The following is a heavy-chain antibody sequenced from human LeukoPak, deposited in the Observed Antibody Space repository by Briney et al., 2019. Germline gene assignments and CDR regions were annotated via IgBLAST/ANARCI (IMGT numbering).Heavy chain of an antibody. Sequence: GGSLRLSCGATVFTISSYWMHWVRQAPGKGLVWVSRINSDGSSTTYADSVKGRFTISRDNAKNTLYLQMNSLRAEDTAVYYCAKGGTTVVDYWGQGTLVTVSS. CDR3: AKGGTTVVDY. D-gene: IGHD4-23*01. CDR2: INSDGSST. V-gene: IGHV3-74*03. J-gene: IGHJ4*02. CDR1: VFTISSYW.